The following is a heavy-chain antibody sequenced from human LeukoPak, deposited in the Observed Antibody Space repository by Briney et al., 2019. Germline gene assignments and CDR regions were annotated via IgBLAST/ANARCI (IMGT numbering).Heavy chain of an antibody. CDR1: GFTFSTYS. CDR2: INYSGSNI. V-gene: IGHV3-48*04. CDR3: ARPSSDWPQPRPFDY. J-gene: IGHJ4*02. Sequence: PGGSLSLSFAASGFTFSTYSMNWVRQAPGKGLEWISYINYSGSNIYYADSVKGRFTVSRDNAKNSLYLQMNSLRAEDTAVYYCARPSSDWPQPRPFDYWGQGTLVTVSS. D-gene: IGHD6-13*01.